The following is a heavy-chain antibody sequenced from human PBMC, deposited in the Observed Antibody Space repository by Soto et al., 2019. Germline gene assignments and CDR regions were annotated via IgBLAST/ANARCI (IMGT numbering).Heavy chain of an antibody. J-gene: IGHJ4*02. CDR3: ARWGTTGGLDF. D-gene: IGHD3-16*01. CDR1: GFTFRSFV. Sequence: QVQLVESGGGVVQPGTSLILSCVGSGFTFRSFVIHWVRQAPGKGLEWVALTSYDGSNAYYGDSVKGRFTISRDNSKNTVDLQMDSLRVEDTALYYCARWGTTGGLDFWGQGTLVSVSS. CDR2: TSYDGSNA. V-gene: IGHV3-30*03.